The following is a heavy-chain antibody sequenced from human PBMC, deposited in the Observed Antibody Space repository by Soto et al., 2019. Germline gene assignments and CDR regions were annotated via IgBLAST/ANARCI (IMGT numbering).Heavy chain of an antibody. CDR2: LYHTESA. Sequence: PSETLSLTCAVSGDSISSSFWWSWVRQPPGKGLEWIGELYHTESAVYNPSFKSRVTISVDKSKNQFSLNLDSVTAADTAVYYCARYDFGTFDYWGRGILVTVSS. V-gene: IGHV4-4*02. J-gene: IGHJ4*02. CDR1: GDSISSSFW. CDR3: ARYDFGTFDY. D-gene: IGHD4-17*01.